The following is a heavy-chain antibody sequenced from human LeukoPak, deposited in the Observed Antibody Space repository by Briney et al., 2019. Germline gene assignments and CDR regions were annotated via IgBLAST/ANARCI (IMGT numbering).Heavy chain of an antibody. J-gene: IGHJ4*02. CDR3: ARGLKEVRGVAFDY. V-gene: IGHV3-53*01. CDR1: GFTFSTYT. D-gene: IGHD3-10*01. CDR2: IYSGGST. Sequence: GGSLRLSCAASGFTFSTYTMHWVRQAPGKGLEWVSVIYSGGSTYYADSVKGRFTISRDNSKNTLYLQMNSLRAEDTAVYYCARGLKEVRGVAFDYWGQGTLVTVSS.